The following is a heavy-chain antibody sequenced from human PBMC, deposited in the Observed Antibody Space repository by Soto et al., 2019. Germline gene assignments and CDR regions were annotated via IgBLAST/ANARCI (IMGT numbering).Heavy chain of an antibody. J-gene: IGHJ3*02. CDR1: GFTFSNAW. V-gene: IGHV3-15*01. D-gene: IGHD2-8*01. CDR3: HTPHGRNAFDI. Sequence: PGGSLRLSCATSGFTFSNAWMAWVRQAPGKGLEWVGRIKSIADGGTTNYAAPVKGRFSISRHDSENTLYLQMNSLRVEDTGIYYCHTPHGRNAFDIWGPGPVVTVSS. CDR2: IKSIADGGTT.